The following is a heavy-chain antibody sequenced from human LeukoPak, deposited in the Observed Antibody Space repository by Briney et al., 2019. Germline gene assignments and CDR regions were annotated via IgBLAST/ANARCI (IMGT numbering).Heavy chain of an antibody. CDR1: GYSFTSFW. Sequence: GESLKISCKGSGYSFTSFWIGWVRQMPGKGLEWMGIIYPADSDTRYSPPFQGQVTISADKSTSTAYLQWSSLKASDTAMYYCARQSAAAQYTNWFDPWGQGTLVTVSS. CDR3: ARQSAAAQYTNWFDP. CDR2: IYPADSDT. V-gene: IGHV5-51*01. D-gene: IGHD2-2*01. J-gene: IGHJ5*02.